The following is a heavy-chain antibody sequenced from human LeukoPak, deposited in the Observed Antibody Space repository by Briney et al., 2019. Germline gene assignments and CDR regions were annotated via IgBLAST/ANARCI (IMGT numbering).Heavy chain of an antibody. J-gene: IGHJ6*03. Sequence: SETLSLTCAVYGGSFSGYYWSWIRQPPGKGLEWIGEINHSGSTNYNPSLKSRVTISVDTSKNQFSLKLSSVTAADPAVYYCARESRGGSGYYSYYYYYMDVWGKGTTVTVSS. CDR1: GGSFSGYY. V-gene: IGHV4-34*01. D-gene: IGHD3-22*01. CDR3: ARESRGGSGYYSYYYYYMDV. CDR2: INHSGST.